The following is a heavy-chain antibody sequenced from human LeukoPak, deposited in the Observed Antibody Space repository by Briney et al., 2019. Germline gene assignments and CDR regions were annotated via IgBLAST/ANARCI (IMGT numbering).Heavy chain of an antibody. D-gene: IGHD4-17*01. J-gene: IGHJ5*02. CDR1: DYSLTNFW. Sequence: GESLKISCKGSDYSLTNFWIGWVRQMPGKGLEWMGIIYPGDSDTRYSPSFQGQVTISADKSISAAYLQWSSLKASDTAIYYCARTDGDSSWFDPWGQGTLVTVSS. V-gene: IGHV5-51*01. CDR3: ARTDGDSSWFDP. CDR2: IYPGDSDT.